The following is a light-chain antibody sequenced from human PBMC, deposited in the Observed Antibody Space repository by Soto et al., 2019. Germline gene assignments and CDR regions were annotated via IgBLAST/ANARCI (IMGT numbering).Light chain of an antibody. V-gene: IGKV3-20*01. Sequence: EIVLTQSPATLSLSPGERATLSCRASQSVTSYLAWYQQKPGQAPRLLIYDASSRATGIPDRFSGGGSGTDFTLTISRLEAEDFAVYYCQQYGSAPRTFGQGTKVDIK. CDR1: QSVTSY. J-gene: IGKJ1*01. CDR3: QQYGSAPRT. CDR2: DAS.